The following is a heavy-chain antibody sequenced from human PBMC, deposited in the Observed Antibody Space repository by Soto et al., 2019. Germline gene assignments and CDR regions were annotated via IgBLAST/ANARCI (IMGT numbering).Heavy chain of an antibody. D-gene: IGHD2-15*01. J-gene: IGHJ4*02. V-gene: IGHV3-30-3*01. CDR3: ARQKRWYTPFGYFDY. CDR1: GFTFSSYT. Sequence: QVQLVESGGGVVQPGRSLRLSCAASGFTFSSYTMHWVRQAPGKGLEWVAVISYDGSNKYYADSVKGRFTISRDNSKNTLYLQMNSLRAEDTAVYYCARQKRWYTPFGYFDYWGQGTLVTVS. CDR2: ISYDGSNK.